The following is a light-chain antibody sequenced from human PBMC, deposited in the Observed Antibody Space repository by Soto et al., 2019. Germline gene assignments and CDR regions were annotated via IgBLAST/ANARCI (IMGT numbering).Light chain of an antibody. CDR2: DAS. J-gene: IGKJ3*01. V-gene: IGKV3D-20*02. CDR3: QQSYSTPFT. CDR1: QTVRNNY. Sequence: EFVLTQSPGTLSLSPGERATLSCRASQTVRNNYLAWYQQKPGQAPRLLIYDASSRATGIPDRFSGGGSGTDFTLTISSLQPEDFATYYCQQSYSTPFTFGPGTRWIS.